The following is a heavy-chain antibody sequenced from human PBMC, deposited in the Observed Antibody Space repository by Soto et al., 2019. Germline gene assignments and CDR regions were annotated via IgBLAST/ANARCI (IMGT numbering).Heavy chain of an antibody. J-gene: IGHJ4*02. CDR3: ARGAYDYIWGSYLDFDY. CDR1: GYTFTSYA. Sequence: ASVKVSCKASGYTFTSYAMHWVRQAPGQRLEWMGWINAGNGNTKYSQKFQGRVTITRDTSASTAYMELSSLRSEDTAVYYCARGAYDYIWGSYLDFDYWGQGTLVTVSS. V-gene: IGHV1-3*01. D-gene: IGHD3-16*02. CDR2: INAGNGNT.